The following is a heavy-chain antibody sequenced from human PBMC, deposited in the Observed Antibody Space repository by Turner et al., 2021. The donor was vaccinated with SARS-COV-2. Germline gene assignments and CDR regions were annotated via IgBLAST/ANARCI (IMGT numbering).Heavy chain of an antibody. J-gene: IGHJ3*02. V-gene: IGHV3-13*05. CDR2: IGTACDP. CDR1: GFTFSSYD. D-gene: IGHD2-2*02. Sequence: VQLVESGGGLVQPGGSLRLSCAASGFTFSSYDMHWLRQATGKGLEWVSCIGTACDPYYPGSVKGRFTISRENAKNSLYLQMNSLRAGDTAVYYCARGRGYCSSTSCYTNDAFDIWGQGTMVTISS. CDR3: ARGRGYCSSTSCYTNDAFDI.